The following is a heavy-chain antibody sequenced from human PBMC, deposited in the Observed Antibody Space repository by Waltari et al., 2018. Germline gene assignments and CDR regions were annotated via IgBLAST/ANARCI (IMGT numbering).Heavy chain of an antibody. CDR3: ATSYSIGGGKTTLDY. CDR2: LRTEDGET. V-gene: IGHV1-24*01. D-gene: IGHD2-21*01. CDR1: GYTLTELS. Sequence: QVQPVQSGAEVKKPGASVKVSCKVSGYTLTELSMHWVRQAPGKGLEWMGVLRTEDGETIYAQKLQGRVTMTEDTSTDTAYMELSSLRSEDTAVYYCATSYSIGGGKTTLDYWGQGTLVTVSS. J-gene: IGHJ4*02.